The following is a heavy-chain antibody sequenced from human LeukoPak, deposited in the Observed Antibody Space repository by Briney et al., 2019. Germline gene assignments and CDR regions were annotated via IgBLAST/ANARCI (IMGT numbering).Heavy chain of an antibody. CDR3: ARLLSGSYWSLGHYFDY. D-gene: IGHD1-26*01. V-gene: IGHV3-7*01. J-gene: IGHJ4*02. CDR1: GFSFSNNW. CDR2: IKEDGSEK. Sequence: GGTLRLSCAASGFSFSNNWMTWVRQASGRGLEWVANIKEDGSEKHYVEIVKGRFTISRDNAKNSMYLQMNSLRADDTAVYSCARLLSGSYWSLGHYFDYWGQGALVTVSS.